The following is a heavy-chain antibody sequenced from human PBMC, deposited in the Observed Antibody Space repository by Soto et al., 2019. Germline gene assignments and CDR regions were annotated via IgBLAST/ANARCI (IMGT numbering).Heavy chain of an antibody. CDR1: GFTFNHNA. J-gene: IGHJ6*02. CDR3: ARDGQQQAPYALDV. D-gene: IGHD6-13*01. CDR2: IWYDGSEK. Sequence: QVQLVESGGGVVQPGRSLRLSCAASGFTFNHNAMHWVRQAAGKGLEWVAQIWYDGSEKNYTDSVKGRFTISRDNFKNTVFLQMDSLRVEDTAVYYCARDGQQQAPYALDVWGQGTTVIVSS. V-gene: IGHV3-33*01.